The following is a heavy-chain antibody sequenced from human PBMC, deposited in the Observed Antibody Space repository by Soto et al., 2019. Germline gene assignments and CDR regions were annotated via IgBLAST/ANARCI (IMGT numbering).Heavy chain of an antibody. J-gene: IGHJ6*03. Sequence: GGSLRLSCAASGFTFSSYWMSWVRQAPGKGLEWVANIKQDGSEKYYVDSVKGRFTISRDNAKNSLYLQMNSLRAEDTDVYYCAREERLWGSYCSGGSCYYYYYYMDVWGKGTTVTVSS. V-gene: IGHV3-7*03. CDR3: AREERLWGSYCSGGSCYYYYYYMDV. CDR2: IKQDGSEK. D-gene: IGHD2-15*01. CDR1: GFTFSSYW.